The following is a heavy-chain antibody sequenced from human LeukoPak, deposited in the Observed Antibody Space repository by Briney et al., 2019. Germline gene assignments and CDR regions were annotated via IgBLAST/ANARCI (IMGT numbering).Heavy chain of an antibody. CDR2: IYYSGST. CDR1: GGSISSSGYS. D-gene: IGHD1-26*01. V-gene: IGHV4-39*01. CDR3: ARHEYSGSYYGLSWFDP. Sequence: SETLSLTCTVPGGSISSSGYSWGGIRQPPGKGLGWIGGIYYSGSTYYNPSLKSRVTISVDTSKNQLSLKLSSLTAADTAVYYCARHEYSGSYYGLSWFDPWGQGTLVTVSS. J-gene: IGHJ5*02.